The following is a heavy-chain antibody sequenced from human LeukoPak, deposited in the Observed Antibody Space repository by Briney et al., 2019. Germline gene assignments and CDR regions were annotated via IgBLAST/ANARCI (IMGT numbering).Heavy chain of an antibody. V-gene: IGHV1-2*02. CDR2: INPNSGGT. Sequence: ASVKVSCKASGYTFTSYGISWVRQAPGQGLEWMGWINPNSGGTNYAQKFQGRVTMTRDTSISTAYMELSRLRSDDTAVYYCAREPRVGATKPIDYWGQGTLVTVSS. J-gene: IGHJ4*02. D-gene: IGHD1-26*01. CDR1: GYTFTSYG. CDR3: AREPRVGATKPIDY.